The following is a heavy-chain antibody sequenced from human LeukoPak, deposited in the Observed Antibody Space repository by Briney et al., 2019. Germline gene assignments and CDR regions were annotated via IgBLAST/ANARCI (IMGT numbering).Heavy chain of an antibody. CDR1: GGSFSGYY. D-gene: IGHD3-9*01. V-gene: IGHV4-34*01. CDR3: ARVVPLRYFDWLFIPRYFDY. J-gene: IGHJ4*02. CDR2: INHSGNT. Sequence: SETLSLTCAVYGGSFSGYYWSWIRQSPGQGLEWIGEINHSGNTNYNPSLKSRVTISVDTSKNQFSLKLSSVTAADTAVYYCARVVPLRYFDWLFIPRYFDYWGQGTLVTVSS.